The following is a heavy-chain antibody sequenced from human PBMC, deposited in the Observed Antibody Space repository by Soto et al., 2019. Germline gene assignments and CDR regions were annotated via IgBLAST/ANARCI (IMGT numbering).Heavy chain of an antibody. V-gene: IGHV3-21*01. Sequence: PGGSLRLSCASSGFTFSTYTMNWVRQAPGKGLEWVSSINGRGNYIYYADSVKGRFTISRDNAKNSLYLQMDGLRAEDTALYYCVREDGIVGANSAFDYWGLGALVTVSS. CDR2: INGRGNYI. D-gene: IGHD1-26*01. CDR1: GFTFSTYT. J-gene: IGHJ4*02. CDR3: VREDGIVGANSAFDY.